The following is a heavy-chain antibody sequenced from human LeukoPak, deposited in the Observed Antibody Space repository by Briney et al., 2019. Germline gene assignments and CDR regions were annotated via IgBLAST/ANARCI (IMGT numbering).Heavy chain of an antibody. V-gene: IGHV3-48*03. CDR2: ISSSATNI. D-gene: IGHD1-26*01. J-gene: IGHJ3*02. CDR1: GFSFSSYE. CDR3: AKEGSYDALDI. Sequence: GGSLRLSCAASGFSFSSYEMNWVRLAPGKGLEWVSHISSSATNIYYADSVKGRFTISRDNAKNSLYLQTNSLRAEDTAVYYCAKEGSYDALDIWGHGTMVTVSS.